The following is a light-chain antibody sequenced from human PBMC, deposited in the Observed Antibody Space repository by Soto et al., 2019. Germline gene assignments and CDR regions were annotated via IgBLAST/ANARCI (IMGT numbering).Light chain of an antibody. CDR2: EVS. CDR3: SSYTSSITYV. V-gene: IGLV2-14*01. J-gene: IGLJ1*01. Sequence: QSALTQPASVAGSPGQSITISCTGTSSDAGRYNYVSWYHQHPGEVPKLMIYEVSNRPAEVSNRFSGSKSGNTASLTISGLQAEAEADYYCSSYTSSITYVFGTGTKLTVL. CDR1: SSDAGRYNY.